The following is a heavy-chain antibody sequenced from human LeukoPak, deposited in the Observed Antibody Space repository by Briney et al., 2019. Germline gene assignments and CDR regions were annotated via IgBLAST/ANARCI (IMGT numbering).Heavy chain of an antibody. Sequence: SETLSLTCAVYGGSFSGYYWSWIRQPPGKGLEWIGEINHSGSTNYNPSLKSRVTISVDTSKNQFSLKLSSVTAADTAVYYCARKKGPDGLNWLDPWGQGTLVTVSS. D-gene: IGHD5-24*01. CDR2: INHSGST. J-gene: IGHJ5*02. CDR3: ARKKGPDGLNWLDP. V-gene: IGHV4-34*01. CDR1: GGSFSGYY.